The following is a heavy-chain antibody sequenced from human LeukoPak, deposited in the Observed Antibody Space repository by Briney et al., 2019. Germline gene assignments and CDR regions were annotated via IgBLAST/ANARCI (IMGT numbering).Heavy chain of an antibody. CDR2: ISSSGSTI. J-gene: IGHJ6*03. CDR3: ARDSPGYSYGYYYYYYYMDV. D-gene: IGHD5-18*01. Sequence: PGGSLRLSCAASGFTFSSYSMNWVRQAPGKGLEWVSYISSSGSTIYYADSVKGRFTISRDNAKNSLYLQMNSLRAEDTAVYYCARDSPGYSYGYYYYYYYMDVWGKGTTVTVSS. CDR1: GFTFSSYS. V-gene: IGHV3-48*04.